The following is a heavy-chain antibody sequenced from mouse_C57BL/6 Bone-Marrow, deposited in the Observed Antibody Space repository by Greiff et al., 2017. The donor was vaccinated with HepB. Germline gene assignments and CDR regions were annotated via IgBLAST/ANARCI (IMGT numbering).Heavy chain of an antibody. CDR1: GYTFTDYY. J-gene: IGHJ4*01. D-gene: IGHD1-1*01. CDR3: ARRGVGSPYYYAMDY. CDR2: INPYNGGT. Sequence: VQLKQSGPVLVKPGASVKMSCKASGYTFTDYYMNWVKQSHGKSLEWIGVINPYNGGTSYNQKFKGKATLTVDKSSSTAYMELNSLTSEDSAVYYCARRGVGSPYYYAMDYWGQGTSVTVSS. V-gene: IGHV1-19*01.